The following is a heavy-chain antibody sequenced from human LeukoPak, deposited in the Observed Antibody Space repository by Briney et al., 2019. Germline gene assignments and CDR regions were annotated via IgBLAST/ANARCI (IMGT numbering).Heavy chain of an antibody. D-gene: IGHD2-2*01. CDR2: INSDGSWT. J-gene: IGHJ3*02. CDR3: ARSLYQLLLDAFDI. CDR1: GNYW. V-gene: IGHV3-74*01. Sequence: GGSLRLSCAASGNYWMHWVRQVPGKGLVWVSHINSDGSWTSYADSVKGRFTISKDNAKNTVYLQMNSLRAEDTAVYYCARSLYQLLLDAFDIWGQGTMVTVSS.